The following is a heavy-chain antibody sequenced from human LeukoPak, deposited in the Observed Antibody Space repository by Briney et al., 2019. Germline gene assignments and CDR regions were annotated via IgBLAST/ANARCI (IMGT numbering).Heavy chain of an antibody. CDR3: ARGHCSSTSCYGTFYY. CDR2: IWYDGSNK. J-gene: IGHJ4*02. D-gene: IGHD2-2*01. V-gene: IGHV3-33*01. CDR1: GFTFSSYG. Sequence: GRSLRLSCAASGFTFSSYGMHWVRQAPGKGLEWVAVIWYDGSNKYYADSVKGRFTISRDNSKNTLYLQMNSLRAEDTAVYYCARGHCSSTSCYGTFYYWGQGTLVTVSS.